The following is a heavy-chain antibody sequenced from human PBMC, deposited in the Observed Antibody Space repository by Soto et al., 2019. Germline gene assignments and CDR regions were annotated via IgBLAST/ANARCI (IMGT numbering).Heavy chain of an antibody. D-gene: IGHD1-7*01. CDR3: ARDGTYNLDY. CDR2: INSDGSSA. Sequence: GGSLRLSCAASGFTFRTYWMHWVRQAPGKGLVWVSRINSDGSSATYADSVKGRFTISRDNAKNTLYLQMISLRAEDTAVYYCARDGTYNLDYWAQGALVTVSS. CDR1: GFTFRTYW. J-gene: IGHJ4*02. V-gene: IGHV3-74*01.